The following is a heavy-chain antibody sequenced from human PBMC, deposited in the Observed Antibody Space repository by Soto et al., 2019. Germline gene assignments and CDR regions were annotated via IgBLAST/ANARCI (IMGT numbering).Heavy chain of an antibody. J-gene: IGHJ4*02. CDR2: IIPFFGTA. CDR3: AKFAESSGYFDY. CDR1: GGTFSRSA. V-gene: IGHV1-69*01. Sequence: QVQLEQSGAEVRKPGSSVKVSCKASGGTFSRSAISWVRQAPGQGLEWMGGIIPFFGTANYAQKFHGRVTITADEPKGTAYMELSSLTAEDTAIYYCAKFAESSGYFDYWGQGALITVSS. D-gene: IGHD6-19*01.